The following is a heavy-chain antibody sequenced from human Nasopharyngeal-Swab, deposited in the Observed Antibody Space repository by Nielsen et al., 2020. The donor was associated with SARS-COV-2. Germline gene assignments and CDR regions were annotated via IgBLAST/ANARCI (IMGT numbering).Heavy chain of an antibody. CDR1: GYTFTAFS. D-gene: IGHD5-24*01. CDR3: ARDSPASRGDY. V-gene: IGHV1-2*06. CDR2: IGTNSGGT. Sequence: ASVKVSCKASGYTFTAFSIHWVRHSPGQGLEWVGRIGTNSGGTLYAQRFRGRVTMTRDTSVATADMELSDLRSDDTAVYYCARDSPASRGDYWGQGTLVTVSS. J-gene: IGHJ4*02.